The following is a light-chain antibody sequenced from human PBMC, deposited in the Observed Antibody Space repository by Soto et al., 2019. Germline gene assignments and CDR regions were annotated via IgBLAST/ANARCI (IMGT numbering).Light chain of an antibody. CDR1: QSVNSY. V-gene: IGKV3-11*01. Sequence: EIVLTQSPATLSLSPGERDTLSCRASQSVNSYLAWYQQRPGQAPSLLIYDASNRATGIPARFSGSGSGTDFTLTISSLEPEDFAVYYYQQRSSWPLTFGGGTKVEIK. CDR2: DAS. J-gene: IGKJ4*01. CDR3: QQRSSWPLT.